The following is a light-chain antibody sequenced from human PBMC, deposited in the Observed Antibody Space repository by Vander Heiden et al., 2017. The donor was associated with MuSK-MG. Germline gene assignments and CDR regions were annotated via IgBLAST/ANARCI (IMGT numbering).Light chain of an antibody. CDR1: SGAVTSTHY. J-gene: IGLJ2*01. V-gene: IGLV7-43*01. CDR2: TTN. Sequence: QTVVTQEPSLTVSPGGTVTLTCASSSGAVTSTHYPNWFQQKPGQAPRPLMHTTNNKYSWTPARFSGSLLGGKAALTLSGVQPEDEADYYCQLYSGNEVIFGGGTKLTVL. CDR3: QLYSGNEVI.